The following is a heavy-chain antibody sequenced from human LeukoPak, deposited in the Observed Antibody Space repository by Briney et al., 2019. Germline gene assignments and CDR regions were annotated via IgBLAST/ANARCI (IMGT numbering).Heavy chain of an antibody. CDR1: GGSFSGYY. D-gene: IGHD1-26*01. CDR3: ARHLRWELLRYRRNWFDP. V-gene: IGHV4-34*01. Sequence: SETLSHTCAVYGGSFSGYYWSWIRQPPGKGLEWIGEINHSGRTNYHPSLKSRVTISVDTSKHQFSLKLSSVTAADTAVYYCARHLRWELLRYRRNWFDPWGEGTLVSVSS. J-gene: IGHJ5*02. CDR2: INHSGRT.